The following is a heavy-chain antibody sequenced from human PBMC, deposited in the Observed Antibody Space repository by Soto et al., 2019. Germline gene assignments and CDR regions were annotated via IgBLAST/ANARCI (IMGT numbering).Heavy chain of an antibody. CDR1: GGTFSSYA. D-gene: IGHD6-6*01. Sequence: ASVKVSCKASGGTFSSYAISWVRQAPGQGLEWMGGIIPIFGTANYAQKFQGRVTITADESTSTAYMELSSLRSEDTAVYYCARVLHSSSLNWFDPWGQGTLVTVSS. J-gene: IGHJ5*02. CDR3: ARVLHSSSLNWFDP. CDR2: IIPIFGTA. V-gene: IGHV1-69*13.